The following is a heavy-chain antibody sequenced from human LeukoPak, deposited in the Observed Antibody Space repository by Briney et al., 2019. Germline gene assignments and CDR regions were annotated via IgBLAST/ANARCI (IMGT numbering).Heavy chain of an antibody. CDR3: ARGNNYYDSSGYYY. Sequence: SETLSLTCAVYGGSFSGYYWSWIRQPPGKGLEWIGEINHSGSTNYNPSLKSRVTISVDTSKNQFSLKLSSVTAADTAVYYCARGNNYYDSSGYYYWGQGTLVTVSS. D-gene: IGHD3-22*01. CDR2: INHSGST. V-gene: IGHV4-34*01. CDR1: GGSFSGYY. J-gene: IGHJ4*02.